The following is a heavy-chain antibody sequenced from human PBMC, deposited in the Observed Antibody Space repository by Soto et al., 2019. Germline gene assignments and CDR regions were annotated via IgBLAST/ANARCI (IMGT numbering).Heavy chain of an antibody. CDR3: ARGFTCSGGTCYRGFWYFDF. V-gene: IGHV3-21*06. Sequence: GGSLRLSCAASGFTFSSYNMNWVRQAPGKGLEWVSSISSSSSYIYYADSWRGRFTISRDNTKNLLYLQMNSLTADDTAMYYCARGFTCSGGTCYRGFWYFDFWGQGALVTVSS. CDR2: ISSSSSYI. J-gene: IGHJ4*02. CDR1: GFTFSSYN. D-gene: IGHD2-15*01.